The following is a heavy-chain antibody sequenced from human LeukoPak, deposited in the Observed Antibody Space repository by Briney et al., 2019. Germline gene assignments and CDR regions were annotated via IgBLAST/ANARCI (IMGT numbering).Heavy chain of an antibody. D-gene: IGHD4-17*01. Sequence: ASVKVSCKASGYTFTGYYMHWVRQAPGQGLEWMGRINPNSGGTNYAQKFQGRVTMTRDTSTSTAYMELSRLRSDDTAVYYCARDLVFAVTNATDYWGQGTLATFSS. CDR2: INPNSGGT. CDR1: GYTFTGYY. CDR3: ARDLVFAVTNATDY. V-gene: IGHV1-2*06. J-gene: IGHJ4*02.